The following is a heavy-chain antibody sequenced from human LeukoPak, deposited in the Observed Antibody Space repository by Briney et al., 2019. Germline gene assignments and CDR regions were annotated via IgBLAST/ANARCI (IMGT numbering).Heavy chain of an antibody. CDR1: GDSVSSNTPA. Sequence: SQTLTLTCAISGDSVSSNTPAWNWIRQSPSRGLEWLGRAYYRSKWYNDYAVSVRSRITINPDTAKNQFSLQLNSVTPEDTAVYYCARQQRGAFDYWGQGTLVTVSS. CDR3: ARQQRGAFDY. D-gene: IGHD6-13*01. V-gene: IGHV6-1*01. CDR2: AYYRSKWYN. J-gene: IGHJ4*02.